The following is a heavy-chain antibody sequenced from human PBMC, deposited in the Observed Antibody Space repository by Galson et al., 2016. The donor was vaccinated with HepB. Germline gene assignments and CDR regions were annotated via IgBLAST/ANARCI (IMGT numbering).Heavy chain of an antibody. V-gene: IGHV3-15*01. J-gene: IGHJ4*02. D-gene: IGHD7-27*01. CDR1: GFTFGNAW. CDR3: GAWAAY. Sequence: SLRLSCAASGFTFGNAWMNWVRQAPGKGLEWVGRIRSKNDGGTTDYASPVQGRFTISRDDAKNTLYLQMNSLKSDDTALYYCGAWAAYWCRGDRVTVSS. CDR2: IRSKNDGGTT.